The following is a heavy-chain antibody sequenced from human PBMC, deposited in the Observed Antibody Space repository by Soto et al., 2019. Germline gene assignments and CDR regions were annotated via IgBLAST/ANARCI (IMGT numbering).Heavy chain of an antibody. D-gene: IGHD4-4*01. CDR1: GFTFSSYA. CDR2: ISGSGGST. J-gene: IGHJ6*03. CDR3: AKYSNYFHYYYMDV. Sequence: GGSLRLSCAASGFTFSSYAMSWVRQAPGKGLEWVSAISGSGGSTYYADSVKGRFTISRDNSKNTLYLQMNSLRAEDTAVYYCAKYSNYFHYYYMDVWGKGTTVTVSS. V-gene: IGHV3-23*01.